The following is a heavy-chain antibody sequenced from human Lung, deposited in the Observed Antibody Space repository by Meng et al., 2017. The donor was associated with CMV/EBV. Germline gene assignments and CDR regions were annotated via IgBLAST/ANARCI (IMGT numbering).Heavy chain of an antibody. J-gene: IGHJ4*02. D-gene: IGHD3-22*01. CDR3: ARGYYESRRGIDY. CDR1: GLTFDDYD. V-gene: IGHV3-20*01. CDR2: INWNGGST. Sequence: LSWPASGLTFDDYDMSWVHQAPGKGLEWGSGINWNGGSTGYADSVKGRFTITRDNGKNSLYLQMNSLRAEDTALYHCARGYYESRRGIDYWGQGTLVTVSS.